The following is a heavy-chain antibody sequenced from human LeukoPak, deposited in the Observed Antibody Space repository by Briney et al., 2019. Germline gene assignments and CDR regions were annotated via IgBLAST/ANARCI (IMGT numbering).Heavy chain of an antibody. Sequence: ASVKVSCKASGFTFTSSAMQWVRQARGQRLEWIGWIVVGSGNTNYAQKFQERVTITRDMSTSTAYMELSSLRSEDTAVYDCAADYYYDSSGYPFWGQGTLVTVSS. V-gene: IGHV1-58*02. CDR1: GFTFTSSA. D-gene: IGHD3-22*01. CDR2: IVVGSGNT. J-gene: IGHJ4*02. CDR3: AADYYYDSSGYPF.